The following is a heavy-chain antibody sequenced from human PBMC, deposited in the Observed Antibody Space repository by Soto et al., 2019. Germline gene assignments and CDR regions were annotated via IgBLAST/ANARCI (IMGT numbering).Heavy chain of an antibody. Sequence: QVQLVESGGGVVQPGRSLRLSCAASGFTFSSYGMHWVRQAPGKGLEWVAVISYDGSNKYYADSVKGRFTISRDNSKNTLYLQMNSLRAEDTAVYYCAKDRVYNWNYGSFDYWGQGTLVTVSS. D-gene: IGHD1-7*01. V-gene: IGHV3-30*18. CDR1: GFTFSSYG. CDR2: ISYDGSNK. CDR3: AKDRVYNWNYGSFDY. J-gene: IGHJ4*02.